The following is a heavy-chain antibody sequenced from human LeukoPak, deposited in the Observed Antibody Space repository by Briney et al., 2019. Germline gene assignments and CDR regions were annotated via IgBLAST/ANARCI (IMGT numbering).Heavy chain of an antibody. D-gene: IGHD2-2*01. V-gene: IGHV3-23*01. CDR2: ISGGGGNT. Sequence: GGSLRLSCAASGFTFSSYAMSWVRPAPGKGLEWISTISGGGGNTYHADSVKGRFTISRDNSKNTLYLQMNSLRAEDTAVYYCAKDPRFSYCSSTTCAYAFDIWGQGTMVTVSS. CDR3: AKDPRFSYCSSTTCAYAFDI. J-gene: IGHJ3*02. CDR1: GFTFSSYA.